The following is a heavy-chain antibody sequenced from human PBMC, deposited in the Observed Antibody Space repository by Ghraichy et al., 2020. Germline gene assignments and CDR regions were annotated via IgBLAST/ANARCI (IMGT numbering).Heavy chain of an antibody. D-gene: IGHD1-26*01. V-gene: IGHV3-66*01. CDR2: IYSDGST. J-gene: IGHJ4*02. Sequence: GESLNISCAASGFTVSTNYMSWIRQAPGKGLEWVSVIYSDGSTYHADSVKGRFIISRDNFKNTLHLQMNSLRAEDTAVYYCARYVTGASADFWGQGILVTVSS. CDR1: GFTVSTNY. CDR3: ARYVTGASADF.